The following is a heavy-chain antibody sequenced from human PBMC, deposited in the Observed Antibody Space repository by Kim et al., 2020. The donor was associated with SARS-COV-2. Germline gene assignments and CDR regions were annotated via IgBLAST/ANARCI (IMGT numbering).Heavy chain of an antibody. D-gene: IGHD3-22*01. CDR2: ISYDGSNK. Sequence: GGSLRLSCAASGFTFSSYGMHWVRQAPGKGLEWVAVISYDGSNKYYADSVKGRFTISRDNSKNTLYLQMNSLRAEDTAVYYCAKDLHYYDSSGPDYWGQGTLVTVSS. J-gene: IGHJ4*02. CDR1: GFTFSSYG. V-gene: IGHV3-30*18. CDR3: AKDLHYYDSSGPDY.